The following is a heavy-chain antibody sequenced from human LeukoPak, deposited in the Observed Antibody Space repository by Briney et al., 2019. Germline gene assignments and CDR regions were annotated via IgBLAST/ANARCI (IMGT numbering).Heavy chain of an antibody. CDR1: GYTFTSYD. J-gene: IGHJ1*01. CDR3: AREGLGDYYYDSSGYRH. V-gene: IGHV1-69*04. Sequence: SVKVSCKASGYTFTSYDISWVRQAPGQGLEWMGRIIPILGIANYAQKFQGRVTITADKSTSTAYMELSSLRSEDTAVYYCAREGLGDYYYDSSGYRHWGQGTLVTVSS. CDR2: IIPILGIA. D-gene: IGHD3-22*01.